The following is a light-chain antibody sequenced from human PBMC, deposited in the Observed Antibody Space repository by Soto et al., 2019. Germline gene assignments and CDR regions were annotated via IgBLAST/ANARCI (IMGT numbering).Light chain of an antibody. CDR2: AAT. Sequence: AIQMAQSPSSLSASVGDRVTITCRASQGIGNDVGWYQQKPGKAPKLLLYAATTLQSGVPSRFSGTRSGTDFTLTISSLQPEDFATSYCLQEHNYPLTFGGGTKVEIK. V-gene: IGKV1-6*02. CDR1: QGIGND. CDR3: LQEHNYPLT. J-gene: IGKJ4*01.